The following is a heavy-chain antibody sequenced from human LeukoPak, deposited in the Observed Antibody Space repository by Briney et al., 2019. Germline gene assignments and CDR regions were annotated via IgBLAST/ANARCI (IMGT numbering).Heavy chain of an antibody. CDR3: AREEGPLDY. V-gene: IGHV3-53*04. J-gene: IGHJ4*02. CDR2: IYSSGST. Sequence: GGSLRLSCAASGFTVSTNYVSWVRQAPGKGLEWVSVIYSSGSTYYADSVKGRFTVSRHNSKNTLYLQMNSLRVEDTAVYYCAREEGPLDYWGQGTLVTVSS. CDR1: GFTVSTNY.